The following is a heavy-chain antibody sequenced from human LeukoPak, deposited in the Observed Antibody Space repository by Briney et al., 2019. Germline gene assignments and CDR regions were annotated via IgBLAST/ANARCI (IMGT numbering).Heavy chain of an antibody. CDR2: VYDIGTT. Sequence: PSETLSLTCTVSGGSIGSHYWTWIRQTPGKGLEWIGYVYDIGTTNYNPSLKSRVTISVDTSKNQFSLKLSSVTAADTAVYYCARDNYLGYSYGIDYWGQGTLVTVSS. V-gene: IGHV4-59*11. CDR1: GGSIGSHY. J-gene: IGHJ4*02. CDR3: ARDNYLGYSYGIDY. D-gene: IGHD5-18*01.